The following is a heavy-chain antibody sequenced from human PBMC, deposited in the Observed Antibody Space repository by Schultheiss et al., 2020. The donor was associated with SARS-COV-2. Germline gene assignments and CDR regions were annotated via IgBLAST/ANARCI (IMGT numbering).Heavy chain of an antibody. CDR3: ASPAPPINGMDV. D-gene: IGHD3-9*01. CDR2: ISYDGSNK. J-gene: IGHJ6*02. CDR1: GFTFSSYA. V-gene: IGHV3-30*04. Sequence: GESLKISCAASGFTFSSYAMHWVRQAPGKGLEWVAVISYDGSNKYYADSVKGRFTISRDNSKNTLYLQMNSLRAEDTAVYYCASPAPPINGMDVWGQGTTVTVSS.